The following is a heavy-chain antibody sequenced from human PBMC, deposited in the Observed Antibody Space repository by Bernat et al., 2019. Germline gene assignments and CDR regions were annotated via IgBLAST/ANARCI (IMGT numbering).Heavy chain of an antibody. CDR3: ARDPGGLGWFDP. V-gene: IGHV4-31*03. J-gene: IGHJ5*02. Sequence: QVQLQESGPGLVKPSQTLSLTCTVSGGSISSGGYYWSWIRQHPGKGLEWIGYIYYSGSTYYNPSLKSRVTISVDTSKNQFSLKLSSVAAADTAVYDCARDPGGLGWFDPWGQGTLVTVSS. CDR1: GGSISSGGYY. CDR2: IYYSGST. D-gene: IGHD1-26*01.